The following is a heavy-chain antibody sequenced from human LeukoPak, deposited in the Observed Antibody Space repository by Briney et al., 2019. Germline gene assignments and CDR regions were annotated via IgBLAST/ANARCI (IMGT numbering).Heavy chain of an antibody. V-gene: IGHV3-23*01. CDR2: ISGSGGST. CDR3: ARANWNYALYYYYYMDV. CDR1: GFTFSSYG. Sequence: GGSLRLSCAASGFTFSSYGMNWVRQAPGKGLEWVSGISGSGGSTYYADSVKGRFTISRDNAKNSLYLQMNSLRAEDTAVYYCARANWNYALYYYYYMDVWGKGTTVTVSS. D-gene: IGHD1-7*01. J-gene: IGHJ6*03.